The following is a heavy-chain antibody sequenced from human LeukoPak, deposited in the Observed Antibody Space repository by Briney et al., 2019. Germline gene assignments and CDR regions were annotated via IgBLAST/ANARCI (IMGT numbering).Heavy chain of an antibody. CDR2: ISGSGGST. J-gene: IGHJ4*02. D-gene: IGHD3-22*01. CDR3: ARGWAPTSSGNYYVV. Sequence: GGSLRLSCAASGFTFSSYAMSWVRQAPGKGLEWVSAISGSGGSTYYADSVKGRFTISRDNAKNTVNLQMNGLRAEDTAMYYCARGWAPTSSGNYYVVWCQGTLVTVYS. V-gene: IGHV3-23*01. CDR1: GFTFSSYA.